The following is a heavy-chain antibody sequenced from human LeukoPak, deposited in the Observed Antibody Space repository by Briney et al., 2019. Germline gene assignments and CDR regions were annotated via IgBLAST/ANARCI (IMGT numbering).Heavy chain of an antibody. CDR1: GGSISSGGYY. J-gene: IGHJ5*02. V-gene: IGHV4-31*03. D-gene: IGHD2-2*01. Sequence: SETLSLTCTVSGGSISSGGYYWSWIRQHPGKGLEWIGYIYYSGSTYYNPSLKSRVTISVDTSKNQFSLKLSSVTAADTAVYYCARVRGCSSTSCYGDDNWFDPWGQGTLVTVSS. CDR2: IYYSGST. CDR3: ARVRGCSSTSCYGDDNWFDP.